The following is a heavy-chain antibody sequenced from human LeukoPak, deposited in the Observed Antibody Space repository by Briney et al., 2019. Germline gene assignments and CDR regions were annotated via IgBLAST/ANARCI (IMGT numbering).Heavy chain of an antibody. CDR3: ARLYYDSSGHY. J-gene: IGHJ4*02. Sequence: SETLSLTCTVSDYSISSDYYWGWIRQPPGKGLEWIGSIYHSGSTYYNPSLNSRVTISIDTSKNQFSLKLSPVTAADTAVYYCARLYYDSSGHYWGQGTLVTVSS. CDR1: DYSISSDYY. V-gene: IGHV4-38-2*02. D-gene: IGHD3-22*01. CDR2: IYHSGST.